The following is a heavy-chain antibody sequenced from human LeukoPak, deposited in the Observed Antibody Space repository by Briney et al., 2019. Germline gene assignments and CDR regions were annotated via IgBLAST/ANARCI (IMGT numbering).Heavy chain of an antibody. J-gene: IGHJ6*03. CDR2: INPNSGGT. V-gene: IGHV1-2*02. CDR1: GYTFTGYY. CDR3: ARFGGWGDYYMDV. D-gene: IGHD3-10*01. Sequence: GASVKVSCKASGYTFTGYYMHWVRQAPAQGLEWMGWINPNSGGTNYAQKFQGRVTMTRDTSISTAYMELSRLRSDDTAVYYCARFGGWGDYYMDVWGKGTTVTVSS.